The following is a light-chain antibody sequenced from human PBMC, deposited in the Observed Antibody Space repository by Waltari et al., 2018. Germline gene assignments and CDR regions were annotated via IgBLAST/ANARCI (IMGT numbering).Light chain of an antibody. Sequence: DIVLTQSPDSLAVSLGERATINCKSSQKVFYNSNDKNYLVWYQQKSGQPPKLLIYWASTRESGVPDRFSGSGSGTEFTLTISNLQAEDVAVYYCQQYFTTPPSFGQGTKQVIK. V-gene: IGKV4-1*01. J-gene: IGKJ2*01. CDR2: WAS. CDR3: QQYFTTPPS. CDR1: QKVFYNSNDKNY.